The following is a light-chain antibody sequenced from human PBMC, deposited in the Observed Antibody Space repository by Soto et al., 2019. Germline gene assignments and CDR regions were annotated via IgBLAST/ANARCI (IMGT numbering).Light chain of an antibody. CDR2: EVS. J-gene: IGLJ1*01. CDR1: SSDVGGYNY. CDR3: SSYTSSSTENV. Sequence: QSVLTQPASVSGSAGQSITISCTGTSSDVGGYNYVSWYQQHPGKVPKLMIYEVSNRPSGVSNRFSDSKFGNTASLTISGLQAEDEADYYCSSYTSSSTENVFGTGTKV. V-gene: IGLV2-14*01.